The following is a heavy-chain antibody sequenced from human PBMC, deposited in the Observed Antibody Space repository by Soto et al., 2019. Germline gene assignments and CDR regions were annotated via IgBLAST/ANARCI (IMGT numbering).Heavy chain of an antibody. CDR2: IIPIRGIA. Sequence: QVQLVQSGAEVKKPGSSVKVSCKASGGTFSSYTISWVRQAPGQGLEWMGRIIPIRGIANYAQKFQGRVTITADKSTSTAYMELSSLRSEDTAVYYCARLETRSGSYYYYGMDVWGQGTTVTVSS. J-gene: IGHJ6*02. V-gene: IGHV1-69*02. D-gene: IGHD3-3*01. CDR3: ARLETRSGSYYYYGMDV. CDR1: GGTFSSYT.